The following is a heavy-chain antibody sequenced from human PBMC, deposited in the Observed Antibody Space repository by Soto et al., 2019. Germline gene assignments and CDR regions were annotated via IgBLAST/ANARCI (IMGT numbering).Heavy chain of an antibody. Sequence: GGSLRLSCAASGFTFSDYAMSWVRQAPGRGLEWVSAISGGSTYYADSVKGRFTISRDNSKNTLYLQMNSLRVEDTAVYYCAKGGRNTGYSYHKFDPWGQGTLVTVSS. CDR1: GFTFSDYA. V-gene: IGHV3-23*01. D-gene: IGHD3-22*01. J-gene: IGHJ5*02. CDR3: AKGGRNTGYSYHKFDP. CDR2: ISGGST.